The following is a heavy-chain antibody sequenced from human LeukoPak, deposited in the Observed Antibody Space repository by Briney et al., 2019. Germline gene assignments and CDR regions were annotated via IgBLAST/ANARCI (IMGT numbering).Heavy chain of an antibody. CDR2: TNPSGGST. D-gene: IGHD3-10*01. Sequence: ASVKVSCKASGYTFTSYYMNWVRQGPGQGLEWMGITNPSGGSTSYAQKFQDRVAMTRDTSTSTVYMELSSLTSEDTAVYYCARDGASDGMDVWGQGTTVTVSS. CDR3: ARDGASDGMDV. CDR1: GYTFTSYY. V-gene: IGHV1-46*01. J-gene: IGHJ6*02.